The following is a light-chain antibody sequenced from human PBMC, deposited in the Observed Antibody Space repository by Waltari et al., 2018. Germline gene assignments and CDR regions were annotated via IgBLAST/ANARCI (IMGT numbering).Light chain of an antibody. CDR3: SSYRGGSSLV. CDR1: SSDIGPSHF. J-gene: IGLJ2*01. Sequence: QSALTQPASVSGSPGQSITISCTGTSSDIGPSHFASWYQQFPGTAPKLIISEVRNRPSGVTNRFSGSKSGNTASLTISGLQPEDEADYYCSSYRGGSSLVFGGGTKLTVL. V-gene: IGLV2-14*01. CDR2: EVR.